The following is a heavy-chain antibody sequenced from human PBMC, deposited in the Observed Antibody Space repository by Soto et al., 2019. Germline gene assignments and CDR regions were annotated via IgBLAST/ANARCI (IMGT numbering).Heavy chain of an antibody. Sequence: SVKVSCKASGGTFSSYAISWVRQAPGQGLEWMGGIIPIFGTANYAQKFQGRVTIAADESTSTAYMELRSLRSDDTAVYYCAREVVVVEPMYYYYGMDVWGQGTTVTVSS. CDR1: GGTFSSYA. D-gene: IGHD2-15*01. J-gene: IGHJ6*02. V-gene: IGHV1-69*13. CDR3: AREVVVVEPMYYYYGMDV. CDR2: IIPIFGTA.